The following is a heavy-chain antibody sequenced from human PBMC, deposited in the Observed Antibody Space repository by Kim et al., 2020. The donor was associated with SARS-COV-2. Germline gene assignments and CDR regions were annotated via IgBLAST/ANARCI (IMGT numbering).Heavy chain of an antibody. CDR3: ARHVPDYYGSGSHYFDY. CDR1: GGSISSSSYY. Sequence: SETLSLTCTVSGGSISSSSYYWGWIRQPPGKGLEWIGSIYYSGSTYYNPSLKSRVTISVDTSKNQFSLKLSSVTAADTAVYYCARHVPDYYGSGSHYFDYWGQGTLVTVSS. J-gene: IGHJ4*02. D-gene: IGHD3-10*01. CDR2: IYYSGST. V-gene: IGHV4-39*01.